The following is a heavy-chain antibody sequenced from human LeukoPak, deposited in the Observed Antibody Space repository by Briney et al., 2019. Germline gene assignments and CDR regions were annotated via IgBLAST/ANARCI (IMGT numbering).Heavy chain of an antibody. V-gene: IGHV3-9*01. CDR1: GFTFDDYA. D-gene: IGHD1-1*01. CDR3: AKGPLEGY. CDR2: IGWNSGSI. Sequence: GGSLRLSCAASGFTFDDYAMHWVRQAPGKGLEWVSGIGWNSGSIGYADSVKGRFTISRDNAKNSLYLQMNSLRAEDTALYYCAKGPLEGYWGQGTLVTVSS. J-gene: IGHJ4*02.